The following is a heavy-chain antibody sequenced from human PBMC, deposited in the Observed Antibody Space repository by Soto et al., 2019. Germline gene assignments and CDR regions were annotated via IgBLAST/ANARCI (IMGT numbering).Heavy chain of an antibody. Sequence: GGSLRLSCAASGFTFSNYGIHWVRQAPGKGLEWVAFISDDGINKNYADSVKGRFTTSRDNSKNTSYLQMNSLRAEDTAIYYCAKSTCFDPWGQGTLVTVSS. J-gene: IGHJ5*02. V-gene: IGHV3-30*18. CDR3: AKSTCFDP. CDR1: GFTFSNYG. CDR2: ISDDGINK.